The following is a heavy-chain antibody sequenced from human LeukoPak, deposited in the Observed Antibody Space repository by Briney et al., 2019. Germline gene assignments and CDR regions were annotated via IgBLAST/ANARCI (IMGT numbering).Heavy chain of an antibody. D-gene: IGHD3-3*02. CDR1: GGSISSGDYY. Sequence: SQTLSLTCTVSGGSISSGDYYWSWIRQPPGKGLEWIGYIYHSGNTYYNPSLKSRVTISVDRSKNQFSLNLSSVTATDTAVYYCARGRISLCFDYWGQGTLVTVSS. CDR3: ARGRISLCFDY. V-gene: IGHV4-30-2*01. J-gene: IGHJ4*02. CDR2: IYHSGNT.